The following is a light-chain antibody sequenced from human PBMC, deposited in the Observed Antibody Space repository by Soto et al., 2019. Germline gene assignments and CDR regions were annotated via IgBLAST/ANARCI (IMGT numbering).Light chain of an antibody. V-gene: IGKV3-20*01. J-gene: IGKJ1*01. CDR1: QSVSTSY. CDR2: DAF. Sequence: EIVLTQSPGTLSLSPWERATLSCRASQSVSTSYVAWYQQKFGQAPRLLIYDAFSRATGIPDRFSGSGSGTDFTLTISRLEPEDFAVYYCQQYGSSGTFGQGTKVDIK. CDR3: QQYGSSGT.